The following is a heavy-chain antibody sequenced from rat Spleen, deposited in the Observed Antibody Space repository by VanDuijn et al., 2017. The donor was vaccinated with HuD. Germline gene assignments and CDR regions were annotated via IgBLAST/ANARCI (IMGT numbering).Heavy chain of an antibody. CDR3: IRERYGNPASYYFDY. J-gene: IGHJ2*01. CDR2: IWGDGST. D-gene: IGHD1-7*01. V-gene: IGHV2-1*01. CDR1: GFSLTTNS. Sequence: QVQLKESGPGLVQPSQTLSLTCVVSGFSLTTNSVHWVRQPPGKGLEWMGGIWGDGSTDYNSPLKSRLSISRDTSKSQVFLKMNSLQTEDTAIYFCIRERYGNPASYYFDYWGQGVMVTVSS.